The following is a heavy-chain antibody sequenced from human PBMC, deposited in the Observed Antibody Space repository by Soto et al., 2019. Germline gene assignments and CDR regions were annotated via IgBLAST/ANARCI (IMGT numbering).Heavy chain of an antibody. Sequence: QVQLVQSGAEVKKPGASVKVSCKASGYTFTSYDINWVRQATGQGLEWMGWLNPNSGNTGYAQKVQGRVTMTRNTSICTAYMELISLRSEATAVYYCARVLGARRLDYWGQGTLVTVSS. CDR2: LNPNSGNT. V-gene: IGHV1-8*01. J-gene: IGHJ4*02. CDR1: GYTFTSYD. D-gene: IGHD1-26*01. CDR3: ARVLGARRLDY.